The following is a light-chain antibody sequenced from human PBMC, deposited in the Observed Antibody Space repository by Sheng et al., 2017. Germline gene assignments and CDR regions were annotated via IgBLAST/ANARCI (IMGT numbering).Light chain of an antibody. Sequence: ETVMTQSPATLSVSPGERATFSCRASHNITSKLVWYQQRPGQPPSLLIYGASARPPGVPARFSGSGSGTEFTLTISSLEPEDFAVYYCQYYGIVPFTFGQGTKLEI. CDR1: HNITSK. J-gene: IGKJ2*01. CDR2: GAS. V-gene: IGKV3-15*01. CDR3: QYYGIVPFT.